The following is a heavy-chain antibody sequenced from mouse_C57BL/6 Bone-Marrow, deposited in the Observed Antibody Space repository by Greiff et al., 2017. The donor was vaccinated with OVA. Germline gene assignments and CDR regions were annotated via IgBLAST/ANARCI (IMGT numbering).Heavy chain of an antibody. V-gene: IGHV1-64*01. CDR1: GYTFTSYW. J-gene: IGHJ1*03. Sequence: QVQLQQPGAELVKPGASVKLSCKASGYTFTSYWMHWVKQRPGQGLEWIGMIHPNSGSTNYNEKFKSKATLTVDKSSSTAYMQLSSLTSEDSAVYDCESLYSNYYYWYFDVWGTGTTVTVSS. D-gene: IGHD2-5*01. CDR3: ESLYSNYYYWYFDV. CDR2: IHPNSGST.